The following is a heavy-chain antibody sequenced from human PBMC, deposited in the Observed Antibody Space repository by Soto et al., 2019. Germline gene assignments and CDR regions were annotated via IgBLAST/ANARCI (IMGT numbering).Heavy chain of an antibody. CDR3: AKGAVAGTPTSCYYYGMDV. CDR1: GGTFRTYA. V-gene: IGHV1-69*12. Sequence: QVQLLQSGAEVKKPGSSVRVSCEASGGTFRTYAISWVRQAPGQGLEWMGEIIPIFGTVNYAQKFQGRVTITADESTTTGYMDLRSLRSEDTAVYYCAKGAVAGTPTSCYYYGMDVWGQGTTVTVSS. CDR2: IIPIFGTV. D-gene: IGHD6-19*01. J-gene: IGHJ6*02.